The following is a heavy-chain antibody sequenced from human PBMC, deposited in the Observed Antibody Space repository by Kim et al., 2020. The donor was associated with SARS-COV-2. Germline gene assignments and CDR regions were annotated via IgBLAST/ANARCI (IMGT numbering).Heavy chain of an antibody. CDR1: GISINGYW. J-gene: IGHJ5*02. CDR2: IRGDGSST. Sequence: GGSLRLSCAASGISINGYWMHWVRQPPGKGLVWVARIRGDGSSTTYADSVKGRFTISRDNAKNTLYLQMNNLKVEDTAVYYCALSDWFDPWGQGILVTVS. V-gene: IGHV3-74*01. CDR3: ALSDWFDP.